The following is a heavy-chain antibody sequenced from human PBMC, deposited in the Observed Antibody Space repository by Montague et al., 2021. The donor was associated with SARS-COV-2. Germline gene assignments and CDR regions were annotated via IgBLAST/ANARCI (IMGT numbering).Heavy chain of an antibody. Sequence: SLRLSCAASGFTFGNYWMNWVRQAPGKGLEWVAHIKQDGTEKYYVDSVKGRFTISRDNAKNSLYPQMNSLRADDTAVYYCARNDYGGVDYKYYGMGVWGQGATVTVSS. D-gene: IGHD4-17*01. CDR1: GFTFGNYW. J-gene: IGHJ6*02. V-gene: IGHV3-7*01. CDR3: ARNDYGGVDYKYYGMGV. CDR2: IKQDGTEK.